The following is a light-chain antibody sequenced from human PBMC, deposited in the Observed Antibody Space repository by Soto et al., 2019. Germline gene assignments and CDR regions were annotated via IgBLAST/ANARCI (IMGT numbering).Light chain of an antibody. CDR1: QNVGSY. CDR2: DAS. V-gene: IGKV3D-15*01. CDR3: QQYNSYWT. Sequence: EMVFTQSPGTLSLSPVERFTLSCRASQNVGSYIAWYQQKPGQTPRLIVYDASSRGAGVPARFSGSGSGTEFTLTISSLQPDDFATYYCQQYNSYWTFGQGTKVDIK. J-gene: IGKJ1*01.